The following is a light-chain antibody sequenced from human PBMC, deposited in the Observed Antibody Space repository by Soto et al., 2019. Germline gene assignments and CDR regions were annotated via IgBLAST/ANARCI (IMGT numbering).Light chain of an antibody. J-gene: IGLJ2*01. CDR3: SSYRSSSPVV. CDR2: DVT. V-gene: IGLV2-14*01. CDR1: SSDVGGYNF. Sequence: QSALTQPASVSGSPGQSITISCTGTSSDVGGYNFVSWYQQHPGKAPKLMIYDVTNRPSGVSNRFSGSKSGNTASLTISGLQAEDEADYSCSSYRSSSPVVFGGGTKLTVL.